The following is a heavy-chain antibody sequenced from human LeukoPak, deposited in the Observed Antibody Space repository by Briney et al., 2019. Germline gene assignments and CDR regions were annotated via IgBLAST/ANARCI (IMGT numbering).Heavy chain of an antibody. V-gene: IGHV3-23*01. J-gene: IGHJ4*02. Sequence: SCKAPGYTFTSYGISWVRQAPGKGLEWVSAISGSGGSTYYADSVKGRFTISRDNSKNTLYLQMNSLRAEDTAVYYCAKDLGLDIVVVPAAIGYFDYWGQGTLVTVSS. D-gene: IGHD2-2*03. CDR1: GYTFTSYG. CDR2: ISGSGGST. CDR3: AKDLGLDIVVVPAAIGYFDY.